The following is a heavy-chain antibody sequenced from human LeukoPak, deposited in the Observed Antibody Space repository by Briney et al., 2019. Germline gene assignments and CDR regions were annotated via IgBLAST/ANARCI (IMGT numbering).Heavy chain of an antibody. CDR2: INPNSGGT. D-gene: IGHD3-3*01. J-gene: IGHJ5*02. Sequence: ASVTVSCKASGYTFTCYYMHWVRQAPGQGLEWMGWINPNSGGTNYAQKFQGRVTMTRDTSISTAYMELSRLRSDDTAVYYCARRAKYYDFWSGYYLSWFDPWGQGTLVTVSS. V-gene: IGHV1-2*02. CDR3: ARRAKYYDFWSGYYLSWFDP. CDR1: GYTFTCYY.